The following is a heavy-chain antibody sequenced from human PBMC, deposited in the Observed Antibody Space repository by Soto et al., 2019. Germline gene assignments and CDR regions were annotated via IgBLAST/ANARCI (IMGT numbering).Heavy chain of an antibody. Sequence: SETLSLTCSVSGYSVTSSEYYLALIRQPPGKGLEWIGSMFYSGLTYYNPSLKSRVTLSVDTSKNQFSVRLNSVTAADTAVYYCAPLSVSLSGPYGIHVWGQGTTVTVSS. D-gene: IGHD2-15*01. CDR2: MFYSGLT. J-gene: IGHJ6*02. CDR1: GYSVTSSEYY. CDR3: APLSVSLSGPYGIHV. V-gene: IGHV4-39*01.